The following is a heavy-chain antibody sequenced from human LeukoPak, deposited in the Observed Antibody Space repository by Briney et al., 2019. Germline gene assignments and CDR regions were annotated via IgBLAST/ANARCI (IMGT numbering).Heavy chain of an antibody. CDR1: GGSISSYY. Sequence: SETLSLTCTVSGGSISSYYWSWIRQPPGRGLECIGYIYNSGSTNYNPSLKSRVSISVDTSKNQFSLKLSSVTAAATAVYYCARSAIDAFDIWGQGTMVTVSS. D-gene: IGHD6-25*01. CDR3: ARSAIDAFDI. CDR2: IYNSGST. J-gene: IGHJ3*02. V-gene: IGHV4-59*08.